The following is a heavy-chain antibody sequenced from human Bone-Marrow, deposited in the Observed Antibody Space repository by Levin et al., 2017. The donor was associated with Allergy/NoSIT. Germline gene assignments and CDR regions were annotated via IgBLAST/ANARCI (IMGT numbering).Heavy chain of an antibody. CDR2: INHSGGT. CDR1: DGSFSGYY. V-gene: IGHV4-34*01. J-gene: IGHJ4*02. D-gene: IGHD3-10*01. Sequence: SETLSLTCAASDGSFSGYYWTWIRQPPGKGLEWLAEINHSGGTNYNPSLKSRVSISLDTPRNQFSLKLTSVTAADAAVYYCAGGSRRGAMVRGVMSYWGQGTLVTVSS. CDR3: AGGSRRGAMVRGVMSY.